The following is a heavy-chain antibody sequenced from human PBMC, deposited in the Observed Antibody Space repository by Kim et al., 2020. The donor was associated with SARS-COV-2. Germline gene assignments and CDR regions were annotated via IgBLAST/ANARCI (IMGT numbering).Heavy chain of an antibody. D-gene: IGHD1-7*01. V-gene: IGHV4-34*01. CDR3: ARALGYNWNWFDY. Sequence: YNPSLKSRVTISVDTSKNQFSLKLSSVTAADTAVYYCARALGYNWNWFDYWGQGTLVTVSS. J-gene: IGHJ4*02.